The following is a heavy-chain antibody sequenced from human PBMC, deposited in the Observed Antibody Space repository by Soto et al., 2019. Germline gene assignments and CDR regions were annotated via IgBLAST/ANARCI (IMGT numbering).Heavy chain of an antibody. CDR1: GYTFTSYD. Sequence: ASVKVSCKASGYTFTSYDINWVRQATGQGLEWRGWMNPNSGNTGYAQKFQGRVTMTRNTSISTAYMELSSLRAEDTAVYYCARGLLTTYYYGSGRPPGHWGQGTLVTVS. V-gene: IGHV1-8*01. D-gene: IGHD3-10*01. CDR3: ARGLLTTYYYGSGRPPGH. CDR2: MNPNSGNT. J-gene: IGHJ4*02.